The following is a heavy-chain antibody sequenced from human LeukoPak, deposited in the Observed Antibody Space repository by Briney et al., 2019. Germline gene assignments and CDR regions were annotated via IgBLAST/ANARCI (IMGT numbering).Heavy chain of an antibody. J-gene: IGHJ4*02. V-gene: IGHV1-69*06. D-gene: IGHD3-9*01. CDR3: TMGPTASLGRPFER. CDR1: GGPLNTYV. Sequence: ASVKVSCKTSGGPLNTYVIDWVRQAPGHGLEWMGRIIPLFGAPSYAQRFQGNVTISADKSTDTTYMELTRLTSEDTAVYYCTMGPTASLGRPFERWGQGTLVTVSS. CDR2: IIPLFGAP.